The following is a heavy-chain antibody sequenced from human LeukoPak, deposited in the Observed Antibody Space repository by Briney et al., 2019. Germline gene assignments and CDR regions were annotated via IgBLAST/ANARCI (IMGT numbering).Heavy chain of an antibody. V-gene: IGHV3-23*01. CDR1: GFTFGTYA. D-gene: IGHD5-24*01. Sequence: PGGSLRLSCVASGFTFGTYAMSWVRQAPGRGLEWVSAISGSAFSTYYADSVQGRFTISRDNSKNTLYLQLNSLRAEDTAVYYCAKGDGYNFFDYWGQGTLVTVSS. CDR2: ISGSAFST. J-gene: IGHJ4*02. CDR3: AKGDGYNFFDY.